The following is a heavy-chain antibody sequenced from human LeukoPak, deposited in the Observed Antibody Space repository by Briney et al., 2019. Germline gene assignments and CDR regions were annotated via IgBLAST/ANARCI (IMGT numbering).Heavy chain of an antibody. CDR1: GGSFSGYY. D-gene: IGHD1-26*01. V-gene: IGHV4-34*01. CDR2: IYYSGST. CDR3: ARHEYSGSYYDY. J-gene: IGHJ4*02. Sequence: SETLSLTCAVYGGSFSGYYWSWIRQPPGKGLEWIGSIYYSGSTYYNPSLKSRVTISVDTSKNQFSLKLSSVTAADTAVYYCARHEYSGSYYDYWGQGTLVTVSS.